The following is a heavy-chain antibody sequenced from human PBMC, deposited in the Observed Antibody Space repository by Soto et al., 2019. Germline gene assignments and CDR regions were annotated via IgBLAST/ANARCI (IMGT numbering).Heavy chain of an antibody. D-gene: IGHD4-4*01. CDR3: ARGSNYEALPLFDY. Sequence: QVQLVQSGAEVKKPGSSVKVSCKASGGTFSSSALSWVRQAPGQGLEWMGGIIPIFGTANYAQKFQGRVTITADESTSTAYMELSSLRSEDTAVYYCARGSNYEALPLFDYWGQGTLVTVSS. CDR2: IIPIFGTA. V-gene: IGHV1-69*01. CDR1: GGTFSSSA. J-gene: IGHJ4*02.